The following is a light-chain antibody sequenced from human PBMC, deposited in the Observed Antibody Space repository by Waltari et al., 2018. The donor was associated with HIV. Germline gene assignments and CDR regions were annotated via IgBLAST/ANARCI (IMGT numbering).Light chain of an antibody. CDR2: RNN. Sequence: QSVLTQPPSASGTPGQRVTISCSGSSSNIGSNYVYWYQQFPGTAPKLLIYRNNPRPSGVPDRFSGSKSGTSASLTVSGLQAEDEALYHCSAYIANHILLFGGGTKLTVL. J-gene: IGLJ3*02. V-gene: IGLV1-47*01. CDR3: SAYIANHILL. CDR1: SSNIGSNY.